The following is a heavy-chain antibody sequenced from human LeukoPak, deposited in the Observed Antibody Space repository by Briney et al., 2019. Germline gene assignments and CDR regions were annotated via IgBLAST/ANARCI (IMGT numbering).Heavy chain of an antibody. D-gene: IGHD4-23*01. CDR3: ARETAGGYVDY. CDR2: IYYSGST. Sequence: SETLSLTCTVSGGSISSSSYYWGWIRQPPGKGLEWIGSIYYSGSTYYNPSLKSRVTISVDTSKNQFSLKLSSVTAADTAVYYCARETAGGYVDYWGQGTLVTVSS. V-gene: IGHV4-39*07. CDR1: GGSISSSSYY. J-gene: IGHJ4*02.